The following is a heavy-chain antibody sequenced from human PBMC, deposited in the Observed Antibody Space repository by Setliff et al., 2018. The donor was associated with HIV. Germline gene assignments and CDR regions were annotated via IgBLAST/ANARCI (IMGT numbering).Heavy chain of an antibody. CDR1: GYTFTSYD. CDR2: MNPNSGNT. J-gene: IGHJ4*02. Sequence: GASVKVSCKASGYTFTSYDINWVRQATGQGLEWMGWMNPNSGNTGYAQKFQGRVTITRSTSISTAYMDLSSLRSEDTDVYYCARSGRLRGYSGYFVYWGQGTLVTVSS. V-gene: IGHV1-8*03. D-gene: IGHD5-12*01. CDR3: ARSGRLRGYSGYFVY.